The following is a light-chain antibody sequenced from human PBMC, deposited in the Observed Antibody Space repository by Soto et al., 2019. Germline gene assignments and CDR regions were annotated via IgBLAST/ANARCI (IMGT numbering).Light chain of an antibody. CDR2: DVN. CDR3: SSYAGRDNVI. J-gene: IGLJ2*01. CDR1: RSDVGGYNF. Sequence: QSVLTRPPSASGSLGQSVTISCTGTRSDVGGYNFVSWYQQHPGKAPRLMIHDVNERPSGVPDRFSGSKSGNTASLTVSGLQAEDEADYYCSSYAGRDNVIFGGGTKLTVL. V-gene: IGLV2-8*01.